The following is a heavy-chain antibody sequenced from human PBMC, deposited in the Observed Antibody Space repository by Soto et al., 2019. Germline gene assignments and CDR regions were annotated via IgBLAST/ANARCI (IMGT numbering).Heavy chain of an antibody. CDR3: ARAGSSSSVVQLGY. CDR1: GYTLTGYY. J-gene: IGHJ4*02. CDR2: INPNSGGT. D-gene: IGHD6-6*01. V-gene: IGHV1-2*04. Sequence: VASVKVSCKASGYTLTGYYMHWVRQAPGQGLEWMGWINPNSGGTNYAQKFQGWVTMTRDTSISTAYMELSRLRSDDTAVYYCARAGSSSSVVQLGYWGQGTLVTVSS.